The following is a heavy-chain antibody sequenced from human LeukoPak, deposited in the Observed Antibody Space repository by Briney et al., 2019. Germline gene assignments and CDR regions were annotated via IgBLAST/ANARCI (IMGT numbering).Heavy chain of an antibody. CDR3: ARGRFLEWLLLELDY. Sequence: PGGSLRLSCAASGFTFSDHYMDWVRQAPGKGLEWVGRIRNKANRYTTEYAASVKGRFTFSRDDSKNSLYLQMNSLRAEDTAVYYCARGRFLEWLLLELDYWGQGTLVTVSS. CDR1: GFTFSDHY. J-gene: IGHJ4*02. CDR2: IRNKANRYTT. D-gene: IGHD3-3*01. V-gene: IGHV3-72*01.